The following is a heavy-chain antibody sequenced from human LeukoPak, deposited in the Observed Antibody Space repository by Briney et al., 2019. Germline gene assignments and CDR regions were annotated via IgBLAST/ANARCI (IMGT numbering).Heavy chain of an antibody. CDR3: ARGQWQQLPQH. CDR1: GGSISSYY. V-gene: IGHV4-59*01. CDR2: IYYSGST. D-gene: IGHD6-13*01. J-gene: IGHJ1*01. Sequence: PSETLSLTCTVSGGSISSYYWSWIRQPPGKGLEWIGSIYYSGSTNYNPSLKSRVTISVDTSKNQFSLKLSSVTAADTAVYYCARGQWQQLPQHWGQGTLVTVSS.